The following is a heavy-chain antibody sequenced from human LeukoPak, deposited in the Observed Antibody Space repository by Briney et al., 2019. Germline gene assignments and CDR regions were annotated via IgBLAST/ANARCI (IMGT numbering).Heavy chain of an antibody. CDR3: AKSYGSGSYFIYYYGMDV. J-gene: IGHJ6*02. V-gene: IGHV3-9*01. D-gene: IGHD3-10*01. CDR1: GFTFDDYA. Sequence: GGSLRLSCAASGFTFDDYAMHWVRQAPGKGLEWVSGISWNSGSIGYADSVKGRFTISRDNAKNSLYLQMNSLRAEDTAVYYCAKSYGSGSYFIYYYGMDVWGQGTTVTVSS. CDR2: ISWNSGSI.